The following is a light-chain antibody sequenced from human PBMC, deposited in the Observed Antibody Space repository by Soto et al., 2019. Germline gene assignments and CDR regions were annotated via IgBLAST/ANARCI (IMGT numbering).Light chain of an antibody. V-gene: IGLV2-23*02. J-gene: IGLJ1*01. Sequence: QSVLTQPAAVSGSPGQSITICCTGASSDIGNYNYVSWYQQHPGKAPKLMISEVSKRPSGVSNRFSGSKSGNTASLTISGLQAEDEADYYCCSYAGSSTYVFGTGTKVTVL. CDR1: SSDIGNYNY. CDR3: CSYAGSSTYV. CDR2: EVS.